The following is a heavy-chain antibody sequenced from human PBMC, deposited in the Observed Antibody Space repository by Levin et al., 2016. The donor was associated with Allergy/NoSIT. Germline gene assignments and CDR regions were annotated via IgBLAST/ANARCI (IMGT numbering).Heavy chain of an antibody. CDR1: GYTFTAYF. Sequence: ASVKVSCKASGYTFTAYFIHWVRQAPGQGLEWMGWINPNTGGTNSAQKFQGRVTMTTDTSTSTAYMELRSLRSDDTAIYYCTRDRRVVATVADYWGQGSLVTVSS. D-gene: IGHD5-12*01. CDR2: INPNTGGT. CDR3: TRDRRVVATVADY. J-gene: IGHJ4*02. V-gene: IGHV1-2*02.